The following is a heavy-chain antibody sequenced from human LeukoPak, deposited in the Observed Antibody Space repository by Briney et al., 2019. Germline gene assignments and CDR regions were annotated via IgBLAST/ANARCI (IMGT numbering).Heavy chain of an antibody. CDR3: AKDLEKKRYGSGGD. D-gene: IGHD3-10*01. J-gene: IGHJ4*02. CDR2: ISYDGSNK. CDR1: GFTFSSYA. Sequence: GGSLRLSCAASGFTFSSYAMHWVRQAPGKGLEWVAVISYDGSNKYYADSVKGRFTISRDNSKNTLYLQMNSLRAEDTAVYYCAKDLEKKRYGSGGDWGQGTLVTVSS. V-gene: IGHV3-30-3*01.